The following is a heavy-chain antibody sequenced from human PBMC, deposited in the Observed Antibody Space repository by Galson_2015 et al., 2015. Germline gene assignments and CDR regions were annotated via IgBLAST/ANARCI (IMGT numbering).Heavy chain of an antibody. CDR3: ARSGLGALSADQFWCWRNYYGMDV. CDR2: IWYDGSNN. D-gene: IGHD3-16*02. Sequence: SLRLSCAASGFTFSSYGMHWVRQAPGKGLEWVAVIWYDGSNNYYADSVKGRFTISRDNSKNTLYLQMNSLRAEDTAVYYCARSGLGALSADQFWCWRNYYGMDVWGQGTTVTASS. CDR1: GFTFSSYG. J-gene: IGHJ6*02. V-gene: IGHV3-33*01.